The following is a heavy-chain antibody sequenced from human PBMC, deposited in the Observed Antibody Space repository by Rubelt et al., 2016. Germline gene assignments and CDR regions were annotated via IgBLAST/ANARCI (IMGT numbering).Heavy chain of an antibody. J-gene: IGHJ4*02. D-gene: IGHD6-6*01. CDR2: IYWNDCK. Sequence: QITLKESGPTLVKPTQTLTLPCTFSGFSLSSSAVGVVWIRQPPGKALELLALIYWNDCKRYSPSLISRLTITKDTAKNQVVLTMTNMDPVDTATYYCAHSRAARFLDYWGQGTLVTVSS. CDR1: GFSLSSSAVG. V-gene: IGHV2-5*01. CDR3: AHSRAARFLDY.